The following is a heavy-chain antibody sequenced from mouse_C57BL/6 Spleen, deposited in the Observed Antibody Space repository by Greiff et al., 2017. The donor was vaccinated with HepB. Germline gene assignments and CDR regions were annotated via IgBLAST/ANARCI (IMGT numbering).Heavy chain of an antibody. J-gene: IGHJ3*01. CDR2: INPSTGGT. CDR1: GYSFTGYY. D-gene: IGHD3-3*01. V-gene: IGHV1-42*01. CDR3: ARARERAFAY. Sequence: VQLKQSGPELVKPGASVKISCKASGYSFTGYYMNWVKQSPEKSLEWIGEINPSTGGTTYNQRFKAKATLTVDKSSSTAYMQLKSLTSEDSAVYYCARARERAFAYWGQGTLVTVSA.